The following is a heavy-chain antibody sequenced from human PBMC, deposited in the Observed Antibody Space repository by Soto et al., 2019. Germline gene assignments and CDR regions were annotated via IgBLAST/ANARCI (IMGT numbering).Heavy chain of an antibody. D-gene: IGHD3-3*02. CDR1: GFSLSSYA. V-gene: IGHV3-30*04. Sequence: GGTLRLSCAASGFSLSSYAMQWVRQSLGKKLEWVAVISYDGSNKYYADSVKGRFTISRDNSKNTLYLQMNSLRAEDTTVYYCAQDGYCIFGVVIIPHQNSYMLVWRPETMLTV. CDR3: AQDGYCIFGVVIIPHQNSYMLV. CDR2: ISYDGSNK. J-gene: IGHJ6*02.